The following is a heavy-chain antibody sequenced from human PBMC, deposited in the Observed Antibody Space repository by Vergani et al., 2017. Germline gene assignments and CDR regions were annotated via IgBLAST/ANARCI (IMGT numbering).Heavy chain of an antibody. V-gene: IGHV3-48*01. CDR2: ISPGASTV. D-gene: IGHD1-1*01. J-gene: IGHJ6*02. Sequence: VHLVESGGGVVQPGRSLRLSCVVSGFTSSYYGMHWVRQAPGKGLEWVSHISPGASTVSYTDSVTGRFTVSRDNDNNSLTLDMTTLRVEDTAVYYCAKNPGISTTRHYYAMDVWGQGTTVTVSS. CDR3: AKNPGISTTRHYYAMDV. CDR1: GFTSSYYG.